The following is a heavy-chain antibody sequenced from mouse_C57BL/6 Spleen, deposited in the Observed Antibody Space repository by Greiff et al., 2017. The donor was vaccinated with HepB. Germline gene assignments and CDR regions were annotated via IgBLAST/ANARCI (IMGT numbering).Heavy chain of an antibody. CDR1: GFTFSSYA. V-gene: IGHV5-4*01. CDR3: AREVSTVVTGGPYFDY. CDR2: ISDGGSYT. D-gene: IGHD2-2*01. J-gene: IGHJ2*01. Sequence: EVHLVESGGGLVKPGGSLKLSCAASGFTFSSYAMSWVRQTPEKRLEWVATISDGGSYTYYPDNVKGRFTISRDNAKNNLYLQMSHLKSEDTAMYYCAREVSTVVTGGPYFDYWGQGTTLTVSS.